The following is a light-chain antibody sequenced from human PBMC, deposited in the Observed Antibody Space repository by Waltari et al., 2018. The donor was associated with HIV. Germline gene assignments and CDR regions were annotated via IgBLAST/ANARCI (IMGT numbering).Light chain of an antibody. CDR2: RNG. CDR1: NSNIGRNY. Sequence: QPVLTQPLSASETPGHSLNISCSGGNSNIGRNYVFWYQQVTNRAPKLIVDRNGQRPSGVSDRFSGSRSGTSASLVISGLRAEDEAHYYCASWDDGLRGHVFGSGTTVFV. V-gene: IGLV1-47*01. J-gene: IGLJ1*01. CDR3: ASWDDGLRGHV.